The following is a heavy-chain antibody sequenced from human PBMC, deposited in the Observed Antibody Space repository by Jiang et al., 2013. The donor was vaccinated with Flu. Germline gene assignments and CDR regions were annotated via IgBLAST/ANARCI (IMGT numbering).Heavy chain of an antibody. CDR1: GYTFTSYA. CDR3: ARDLREMETRDYYYYGMDV. CDR2: INTNTGNP. D-gene: IGHD5-24*01. V-gene: IGHV7-4-1*02. J-gene: IGHJ6*02. Sequence: SELKKPGASVKVSCKASGYTFTSYAMNWVRQAPGQGLEWMGWINTNTGNPTFAQGFTGRFVFSLDTSVNTAYLQISSLKAEDTGVYYCARDLREMETRDYYYYGMDVWGQGTTVTVSS.